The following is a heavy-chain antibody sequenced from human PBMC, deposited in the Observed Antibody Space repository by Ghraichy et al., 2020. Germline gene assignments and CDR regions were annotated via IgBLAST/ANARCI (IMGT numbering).Heavy chain of an antibody. CDR2: IWYDGSDK. CDR1: GFTFSSYG. Sequence: GGSLRLSCAASGFTFSSYGVHWVRQAPGKGLEWVLVIWYDGSDKYYADSVKGRFTISRDNYKNTVYLQMNSLRAEDTAVYYCARDNGNYGRWKFDYWGQGTLVTVSS. D-gene: IGHD4-17*01. CDR3: ARDNGNYGRWKFDY. V-gene: IGHV3-33*01. J-gene: IGHJ4*02.